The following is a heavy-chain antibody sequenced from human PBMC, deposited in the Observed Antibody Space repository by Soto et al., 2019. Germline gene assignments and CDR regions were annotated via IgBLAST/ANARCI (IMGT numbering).Heavy chain of an antibody. D-gene: IGHD3-10*01. Sequence: ASVKVSCKASGYTFTGYYMHWVRQAPGQGLEWMGWINPNSGGTNYAQKFQGWVTMTRDTSISTAYMELSRLRSDDTAVYYCAREDYITMVRGKNWFGPWGQGTLVTVSS. V-gene: IGHV1-2*04. CDR3: AREDYITMVRGKNWFGP. CDR1: GYTFTGYY. J-gene: IGHJ5*02. CDR2: INPNSGGT.